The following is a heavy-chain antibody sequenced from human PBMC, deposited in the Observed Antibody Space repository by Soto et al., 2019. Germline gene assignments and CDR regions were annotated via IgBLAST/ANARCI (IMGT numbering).Heavy chain of an antibody. CDR3: AKNYYESGSYYLFDA. D-gene: IGHD3-10*01. Sequence: GGSLRLSCVVSVFPFGANAMSWVRQAPGKGLEWVSGLSNTGRRTSYADSVKGRLNISRDNSKNTLVLQMKILTAADTALYFCAKNYYESGSYYLFDAWGQGTQVTVSS. V-gene: IGHV3-23*01. CDR1: VFPFGANA. CDR2: LSNTGRRT. J-gene: IGHJ5*02.